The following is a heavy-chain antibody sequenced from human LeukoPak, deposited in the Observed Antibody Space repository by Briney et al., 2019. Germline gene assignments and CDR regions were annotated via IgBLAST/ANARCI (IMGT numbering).Heavy chain of an antibody. CDR1: GFTFSSYW. J-gene: IGHJ4*02. V-gene: IGHV3-7*04. Sequence: GGSLRLSCAGSGFTFSSYWMSWVRQAPGKGLEWVANIKHDGTEKYYVDSVKGRFTLSRDNAKNSLFLQMNSLRAEDTAVYYCARETRWELFDYWGQGILVTVSS. D-gene: IGHD1-26*01. CDR2: IKHDGTEK. CDR3: ARETRWELFDY.